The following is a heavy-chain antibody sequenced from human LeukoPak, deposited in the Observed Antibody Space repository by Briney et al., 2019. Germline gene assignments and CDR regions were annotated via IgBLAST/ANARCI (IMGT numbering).Heavy chain of an antibody. CDR3: AKLRFPYFDY. J-gene: IGHJ4*02. CDR2: ISYDGTNK. CDR1: GFTFSNYG. D-gene: IGHD4-17*01. Sequence: PGGSLRLSCVASGFTFSNYGMHWVRQAPGKGLEWVAVISYDGTNKYYTDSVKGRFTISRDNSKNTLFLQMNSLRVEDTAVYYCAKLRFPYFDYWGQGTLVTVSS. V-gene: IGHV3-30*18.